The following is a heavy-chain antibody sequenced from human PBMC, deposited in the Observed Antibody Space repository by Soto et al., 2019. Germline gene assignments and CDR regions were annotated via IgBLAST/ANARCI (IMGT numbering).Heavy chain of an antibody. CDR3: ARQGSGPYYYSGLDV. J-gene: IGHJ6*02. CDR1: GYTFTTSG. V-gene: IGHV1-18*01. D-gene: IGHD1-26*01. Sequence: QVQLVQSGPEVRKPGASVKVSCEASGYTFTTSGISWVRQVPGQGLEWMGWISTYNGDTNSAQNFQGRVLMTADTSTGTAYMELMSLKSDDTAVYYCARQGSGPYYYSGLDVWGQGTTVTVSS. CDR2: ISTYNGDT.